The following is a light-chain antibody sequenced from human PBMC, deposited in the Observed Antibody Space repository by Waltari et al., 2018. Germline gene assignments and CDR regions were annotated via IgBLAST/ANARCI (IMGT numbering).Light chain of an antibody. CDR1: QGVLYSSDNKNF. CDR2: WAS. V-gene: IGKV4-1*01. Sequence: DIVMTQSPDSLAVSLGERATINCKSSQGVLYSSDNKNFLAWYQQKPGQPPKLLIYWASTRESGVPDRFSGSGSGTDFTLTISSLQAEDVAVYYCQQYYSTPWTFAQGTKVEIK. J-gene: IGKJ1*01. CDR3: QQYYSTPWT.